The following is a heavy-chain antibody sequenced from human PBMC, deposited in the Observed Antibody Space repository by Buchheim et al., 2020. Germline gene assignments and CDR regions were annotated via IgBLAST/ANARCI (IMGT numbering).Heavy chain of an antibody. Sequence: QVQLVESGGGVVQPGRSLRLSCAASGFTFSSYGMHWVRQAPGKGLEWVAVISYDGSNKYYADSVKGRFTISRDNSKNTLYLQMNSLRAEDTAVYYCAKDGGPRAYYFDYWGQGTL. V-gene: IGHV3-30*18. CDR3: AKDGGPRAYYFDY. J-gene: IGHJ4*02. CDR2: ISYDGSNK. D-gene: IGHD3-16*01. CDR1: GFTFSSYG.